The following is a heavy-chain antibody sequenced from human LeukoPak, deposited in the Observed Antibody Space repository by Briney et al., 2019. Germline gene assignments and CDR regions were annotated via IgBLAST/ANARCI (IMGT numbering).Heavy chain of an antibody. D-gene: IGHD3-22*01. J-gene: IGHJ4*02. CDR3: ARGTYYYDSSGYYYDY. V-gene: IGHV4-39*07. CDR1: GGSISSSSYY. Sequence: SETLSLTCTVSGGSISSSSYYWGWIRQPPGKGLEWIGRIYTSGSTNYNPSLKSRVTMSVDTSKNQFSLKLSSVTAADTAVYYCARGTYYYDSSGYYYDYWGQGTLVTVSS. CDR2: IYTSGST.